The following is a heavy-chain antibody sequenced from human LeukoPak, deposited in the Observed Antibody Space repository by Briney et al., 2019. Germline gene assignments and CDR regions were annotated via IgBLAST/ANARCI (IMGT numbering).Heavy chain of an antibody. CDR2: ISGSGGST. CDR1: GFTFSSYG. J-gene: IGHJ4*02. CDR3: ARGIAY. Sequence: GGSLRLSCAASGFTFSSYGMSWVRQAPGKGLEWVSAISGSGGSTYYADSVKGRFTISRDTSKNMVFLQMNSLRVEDTAVYYCARGIAYWGRGTLVTVSS. V-gene: IGHV3-23*01.